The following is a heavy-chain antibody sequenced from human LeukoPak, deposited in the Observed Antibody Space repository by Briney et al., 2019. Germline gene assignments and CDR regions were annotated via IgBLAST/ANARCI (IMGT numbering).Heavy chain of an antibody. CDR1: GGSISSYY. V-gene: IGHV4-59*01. D-gene: IGHD6-19*01. CDR3: VRDIRRRYSSGQPARYYGMDV. Sequence: SETLSLTCTVSGGSISSYYWSWIRQPPGNGLEWIGYIYYSGSTNYNPSLKSRVTISVDTSKNQFSLKLSSVTAADTAVYYCVRDIRRRYSSGQPARYYGMDVWGQGTTVTVSS. CDR2: IYYSGST. J-gene: IGHJ6*02.